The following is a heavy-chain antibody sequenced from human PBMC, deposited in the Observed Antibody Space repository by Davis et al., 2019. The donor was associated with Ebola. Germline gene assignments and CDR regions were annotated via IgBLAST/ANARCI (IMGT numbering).Heavy chain of an antibody. J-gene: IGHJ4*02. CDR1: GFSFDNFA. Sequence: GGSLRLSCVASGFSFDNFAINWVRQAPGKGLVWVSGISSSGVSKYYVDSVKGRFTISRDNSKNTVYLQINSPRAEDTAMYYCAKSNYGARYIFEYWGQGIPVTVSS. D-gene: IGHD4-17*01. V-gene: IGHV3-23*01. CDR3: AKSNYGARYIFEY. CDR2: ISSSGVSK.